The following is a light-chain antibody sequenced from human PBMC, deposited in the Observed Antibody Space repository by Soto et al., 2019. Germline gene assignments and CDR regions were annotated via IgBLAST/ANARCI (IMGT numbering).Light chain of an antibody. CDR3: GADHGSGGNFVFYV. J-gene: IGLJ1*01. CDR1: SGYSNYE. CDR2: VGTGGIVG. V-gene: IGLV9-49*01. Sequence: QLVLTQPPSASASLGASVTLTCTLSSGYSNYEVDWYQQRPGKGPRFVMRVGTGGIVGSKGDGIPDRFSVLGSGLNRYLTIKNIQEEDEGDYHCGADHGSGGNFVFYVFGTGTKVTVL.